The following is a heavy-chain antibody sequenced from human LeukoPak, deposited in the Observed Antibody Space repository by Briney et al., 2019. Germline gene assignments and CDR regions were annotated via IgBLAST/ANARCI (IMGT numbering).Heavy chain of an antibody. CDR1: GYTFTAYY. D-gene: IGHD3-16*02. CDR3: ARGTPGSYLGF. J-gene: IGHJ4*02. V-gene: IGHV1-2*04. CDR2: INPNGGGT. Sequence: ASVRVSCKASGYTFTAYYMHWVRQAPGQGLEWMGWINPNGGGTNYAQKFKGWVTLTRDTSINTTYMELSRLASDVTAVYFCARGTPGSYLGFWGQGTLVTVSP.